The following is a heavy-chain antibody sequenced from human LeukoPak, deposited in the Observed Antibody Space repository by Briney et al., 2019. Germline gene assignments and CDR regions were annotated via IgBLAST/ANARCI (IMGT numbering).Heavy chain of an antibody. V-gene: IGHV4-59*01. CDR3: ARGLPYYFDY. Sequence: SETLSLTCTVSGGSISSYYWNWIRQPPGKGLEWIAYMFYNVSTNYSPSLKSRVTISVDTSKNQFSLKLSSVTAADTAVYYCARGLPYYFDYWGQGTLVTVSS. CDR1: GGSISSYY. J-gene: IGHJ4*02. CDR2: MFYNVST.